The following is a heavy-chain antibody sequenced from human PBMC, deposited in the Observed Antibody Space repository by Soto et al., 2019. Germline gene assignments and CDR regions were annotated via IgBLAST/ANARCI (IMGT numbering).Heavy chain of an antibody. CDR1: GFTFSSYW. J-gene: IGHJ6*03. CDR2: INSDGSST. Sequence: PGGSLRLSCAASGFTFSSYWMHWVRQAPGKGLVWVSRINSDGSSTSYADSVKGRFTISRDNAKNTLYLQMNSLRAEDTAVYYCARGGYYYYMEVWGKGTTVTVSS. CDR3: ARGGYYYYMEV. V-gene: IGHV3-74*01.